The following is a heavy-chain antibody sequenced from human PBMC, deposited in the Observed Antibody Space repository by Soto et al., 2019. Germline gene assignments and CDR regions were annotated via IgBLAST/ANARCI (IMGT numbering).Heavy chain of an antibody. CDR3: ARSPTRTNYADYFDP. D-gene: IGHD4-17*01. V-gene: IGHV3-66*01. Sequence: EVQLVESGGGLVQPGGSLRLSCAASGFTVSNSYMSWVRQAPGKGLEYVSVIYSGGGTYYAESVKGRFTISRDNSKNTLYLQMNSLGAEDTAVYYCARSPTRTNYADYFDPWGQGTLVTVSS. CDR1: GFTVSNSY. J-gene: IGHJ5*02. CDR2: IYSGGGT.